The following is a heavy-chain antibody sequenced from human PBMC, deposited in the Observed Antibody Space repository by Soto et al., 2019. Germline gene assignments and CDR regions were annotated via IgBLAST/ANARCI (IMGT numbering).Heavy chain of an antibody. V-gene: IGHV1-69*06. CDR2: INPIFGTP. CDR3: AREGRHFDY. J-gene: IGHJ4*02. CDR1: GGTFSSYA. Sequence: SLKVSCKASGGTFSSYAISWVRQAPGQGLEWMGGINPIFGTPHYAQKYQGRVTITADTFTNTANMELTRLTSDDTAVYFCAREGRHFDYWGQGTLVTVSS.